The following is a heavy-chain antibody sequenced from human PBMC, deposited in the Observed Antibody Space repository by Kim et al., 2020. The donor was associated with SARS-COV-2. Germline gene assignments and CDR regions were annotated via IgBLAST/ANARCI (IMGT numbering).Heavy chain of an antibody. Sequence: SETLSLTCTVSGGSISSSSYYWGWIRQPPGKGLEWIGSIYYSGSTYYNPSLKSRVTISVDTSKNQFSLKLSSVTAADTAVYYCARLAGSIAAAGSTNFDYWGQGTLVTVSS. CDR3: ARLAGSIAAAGSTNFDY. J-gene: IGHJ4*02. V-gene: IGHV4-39*01. D-gene: IGHD6-13*01. CDR2: IYYSGST. CDR1: GGSISSSSYY.